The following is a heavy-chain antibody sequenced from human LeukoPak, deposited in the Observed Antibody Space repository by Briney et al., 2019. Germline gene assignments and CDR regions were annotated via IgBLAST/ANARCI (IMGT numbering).Heavy chain of an antibody. D-gene: IGHD2-2*01. CDR2: IYTSGST. Sequence: SQTLSLTCTVSGGSISSGSYYWSWIRQPAGKGLEWIGRIYTSGSTNYNPSLKSRVTISVDTSKNQFSLKLSSVTAADTAVYYCARVNGGVVVPAALGQPDAFDIWGQGTMVTVSS. J-gene: IGHJ3*02. CDR3: ARVNGGVVVPAALGQPDAFDI. V-gene: IGHV4-61*02. CDR1: GGSISSGSYY.